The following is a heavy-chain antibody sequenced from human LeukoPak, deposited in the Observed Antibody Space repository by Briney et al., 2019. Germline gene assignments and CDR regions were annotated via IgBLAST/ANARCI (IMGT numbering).Heavy chain of an antibody. V-gene: IGHV3-66*01. CDR3: ARGKSYCGADCYSD. J-gene: IGHJ4*02. CDR1: GFSINHYY. CDR2: IYTGGST. D-gene: IGHD2-21*02. Sequence: GGSLRLSCAASGFSINHYYMTWIRQTPGKGLDWVSVIYTGGSTNYGDSVKGRFTISRDNSKNTLYLQMNSPRADDTAIYYCARGKSYCGADCYSDWGQGTLVTVSS.